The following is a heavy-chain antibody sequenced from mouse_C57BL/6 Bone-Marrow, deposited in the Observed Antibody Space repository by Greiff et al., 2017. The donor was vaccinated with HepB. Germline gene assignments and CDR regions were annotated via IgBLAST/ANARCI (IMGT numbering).Heavy chain of an antibody. CDR1: GYTFTSYW. CDR3: ARGLVGLTTAY. V-gene: IGHV1-7*01. CDR2: INPSSGYT. Sequence: VQLQQSGAELAKPGASVKLSCKASGYTFTSYWMHWVKQRPGQGLEWIGYINPSSGYTKYNQKFKDKDTLTADKSSSTAYMQLSSLTYEDSAVYYCARGLVGLTTAYWGQGTTLTVSS. D-gene: IGHD1-2*01. J-gene: IGHJ2*01.